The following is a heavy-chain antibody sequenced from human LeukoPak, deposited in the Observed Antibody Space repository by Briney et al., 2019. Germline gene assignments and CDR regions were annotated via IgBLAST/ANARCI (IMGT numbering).Heavy chain of an antibody. D-gene: IGHD6-19*01. CDR2: VYYSGTT. J-gene: IGHJ4*02. CDR3: ARGTLYSGWSYYFAY. V-gene: IGHV4-39*07. Sequence: SETLSRTCSVSVGSISLSYYDWGWVRQPPGKAREWIASVYYSGTTSYNPALETLLTISVDSSKNHFSLRLSSVTAADTAMYYCARGTLYSGWSYYFAYWGQGSQVTVSS. CDR1: VGSISLSYYD.